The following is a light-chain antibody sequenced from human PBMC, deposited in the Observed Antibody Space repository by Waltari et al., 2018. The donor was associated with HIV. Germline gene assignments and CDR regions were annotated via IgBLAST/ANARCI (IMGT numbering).Light chain of an antibody. CDR2: EVT. Sequence: QSALTQPPSVSGSPGQSVTISCTGTSSDVGSYNLISWYQQSPGTAPKLMVYEVTLRPSGVPERFSGAKSGNTASLTISGLQAEDEAGYYCSSFTSSSTVVFGGGTKLTVL. CDR3: SSFTSSSTVV. V-gene: IGLV2-18*02. CDR1: SSDVGSYNL. J-gene: IGLJ3*02.